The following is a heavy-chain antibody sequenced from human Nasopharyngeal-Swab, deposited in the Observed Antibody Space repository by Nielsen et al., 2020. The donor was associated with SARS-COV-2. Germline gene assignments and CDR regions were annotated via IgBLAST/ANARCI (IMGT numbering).Heavy chain of an antibody. V-gene: IGHV3-74*01. CDR2: ISGDGSDI. CDR1: GFTFSSYW. J-gene: IGHJ5*02. CDR3: IRERQWFGDSS. Sequence: GGSLRLSCAASGFTFSSYWMHWVRQAPGKGLVWVSRISGDGSDISYADSVKGRFTISRDNAKNTVYLQMNSLRAEDTAVYYCIRERQWFGDSSWGQGTLVTVSS. D-gene: IGHD3-10*01.